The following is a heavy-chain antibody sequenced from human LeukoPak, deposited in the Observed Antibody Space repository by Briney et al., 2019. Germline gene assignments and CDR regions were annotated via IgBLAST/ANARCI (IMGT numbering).Heavy chain of an antibody. D-gene: IGHD2-2*01. CDR3: ARVPRYCSSTSCLDY. V-gene: IGHV1-18*01. CDR2: ISAYNGNT. Sequence: ASVKVSCKASGYTFTSYGISWVRQAPGQGLEWMGWISAYNGNTNYAQKLQGRVTMTTDTSTSTAYMELRSLRSDDTAVYYCARVPRYCSSTSCLDYWGQGTLVTVSS. J-gene: IGHJ4*02. CDR1: GYTFTSYG.